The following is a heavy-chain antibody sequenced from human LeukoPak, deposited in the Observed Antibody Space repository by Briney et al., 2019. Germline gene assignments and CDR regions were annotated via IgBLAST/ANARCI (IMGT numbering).Heavy chain of an antibody. CDR3: VRDWGYDSSGYWQKYFDS. CDR2: INHDGSST. CDR1: GFPFSTFW. D-gene: IGHD3-22*01. Sequence: PAGGPLRLSCATSGFPFSTFWMHWVRQAPGKGLVWVSRINHDGSSTNYADSAKGVFTISRDNTKNKLHLQMNSLRAEDTAVYYCVRDWGYDSSGYWQKYFDSWGQGTLVTVSS. V-gene: IGHV3-74*01. J-gene: IGHJ4*02.